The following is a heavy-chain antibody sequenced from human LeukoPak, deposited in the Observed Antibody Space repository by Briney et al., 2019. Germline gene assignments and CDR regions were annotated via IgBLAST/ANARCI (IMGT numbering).Heavy chain of an antibody. V-gene: IGHV3-30-3*01. J-gene: IGHJ4*02. Sequence: GGSLRLSCAASGFTFSGYAMHWVRQAPGKGLEWVAVISYDGSNKYYADSVKGRFTISRDNSKNTLYLQMNSLRAEDTALYYCAKDILMITFGGVIDWGQGTLVTVSS. D-gene: IGHD3-16*02. CDR3: AKDILMITFGGVID. CDR1: GFTFSGYA. CDR2: ISYDGSNK.